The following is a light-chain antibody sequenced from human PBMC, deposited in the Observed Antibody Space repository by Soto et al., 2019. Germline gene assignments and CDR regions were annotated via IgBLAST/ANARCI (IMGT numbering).Light chain of an antibody. J-gene: IGKJ4*01. V-gene: IGKV1-39*01. CDR3: QQYNTYSSLT. CDR1: QSISSY. CDR2: AAS. Sequence: DIQMTQSPSSLSASVGDRVTITCRASQSISSYLNWYQHKPGKAPKLLIYAASSLQTGVPSRFSGSRSGTDFALTISSLQRDDFATYYCQQYNTYSSLTFGGGT.